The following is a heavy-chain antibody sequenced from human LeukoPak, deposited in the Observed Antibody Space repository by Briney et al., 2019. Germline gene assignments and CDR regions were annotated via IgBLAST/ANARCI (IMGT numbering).Heavy chain of an antibody. D-gene: IGHD3-3*01. CDR1: GGSISSGSYY. Sequence: SGTLSLTCAVSGGSISSGSYYWSWIRQPAGKGLEWIGRIYTSGSTNYNPSLKSRVTISVDTSKNQFSLKLSSVTAADTAVYYCARDWVYYDFWRGPGSGAFDIWGQGTMVTDSS. CDR2: IYTSGST. CDR3: ARDWVYYDFWRGPGSGAFDI. V-gene: IGHV4-61*02. J-gene: IGHJ3*02.